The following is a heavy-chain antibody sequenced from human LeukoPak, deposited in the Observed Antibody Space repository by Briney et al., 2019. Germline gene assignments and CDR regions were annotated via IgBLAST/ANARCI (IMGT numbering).Heavy chain of an antibody. J-gene: IGHJ6*03. CDR3: AREYSGSYGYYYYYYMDF. CDR1: GFTFSSYW. V-gene: IGHV3-7*01. CDR2: IKQDGSEK. D-gene: IGHD1-26*01. Sequence: PGGSLRLSCAASGFTFSSYWMSWVRQAPGKGLEWVANIKQDGSEKYYVDSVKGRFTISRDNAKNSLYLQMNSLRADDTAVYYCAREYSGSYGYYYYYYMDFWGKGTTVTVSS.